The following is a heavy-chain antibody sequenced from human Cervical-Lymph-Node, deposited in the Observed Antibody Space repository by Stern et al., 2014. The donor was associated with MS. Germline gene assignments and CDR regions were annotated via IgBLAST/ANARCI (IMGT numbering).Heavy chain of an antibody. CDR3: AREVVVIGAYYFDY. D-gene: IGHD3-22*01. J-gene: IGHJ4*02. CDR2: ISSSSSYI. Sequence: EVQLVQSGGGLVKPGGSLRLSCAASGFTFSSYSMNWVRQAPGKGLEWVSSISSSSSYIYYADSVKGRFTISRDNAKNSLYLQMNSLRAEDTAVYYCAREVVVIGAYYFDYWGQGTLVTVSS. V-gene: IGHV3-21*01. CDR1: GFTFSSYS.